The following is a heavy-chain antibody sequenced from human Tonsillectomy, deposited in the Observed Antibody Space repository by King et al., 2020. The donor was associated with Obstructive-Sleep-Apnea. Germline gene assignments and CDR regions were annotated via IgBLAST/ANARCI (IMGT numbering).Heavy chain of an antibody. J-gene: IGHJ4*02. CDR2: VFYSGST. D-gene: IGHD2-8*02. CDR3: ARNLPLTGLFDY. CDR1: GVSISRSNFY. Sequence: LQMQESGPGLVKPSETLSLTCTVSGVSISRSNFYWGWIRQPPGKGLQWIGSVFYSGSTYHNPSLKSRVTVSIDTSKNQFSLKLTSVTAADTAVYFCARNLPLTGLFDYWGQGTPVTVSS. V-gene: IGHV4-39*07.